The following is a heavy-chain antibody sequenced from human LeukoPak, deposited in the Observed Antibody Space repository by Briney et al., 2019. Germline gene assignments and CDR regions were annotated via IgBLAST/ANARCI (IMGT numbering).Heavy chain of an antibody. CDR1: GGSISSYY. Sequence: LETLSLTCTVSGGSISSYYWSWIRQPPGKGLEWIGYIYYSGSTNYNPSLKSRVTISVDTSKNQFSLKLSSVTAADTAVYYCARVTYYYYYMDVWGKGTTVTVSS. CDR2: IYYSGST. D-gene: IGHD4-11*01. J-gene: IGHJ6*03. V-gene: IGHV4-59*08. CDR3: ARVTYYYYYMDV.